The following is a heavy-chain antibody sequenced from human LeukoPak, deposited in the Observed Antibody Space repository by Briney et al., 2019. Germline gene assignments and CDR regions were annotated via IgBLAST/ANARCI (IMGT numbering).Heavy chain of an antibody. CDR1: GGTFSSYA. Sequence: ASVKVSCKASGGTFSSYAISWVRQAPGQGLEWMGGITPIFGTANYAQKYQGRVTITADESTSTAYMELSSLRSEDTAVYYCARSPVVVVPAAIPSWFDPWGQGTLVTVSS. J-gene: IGHJ5*02. CDR3: ARSPVVVVPAAIPSWFDP. D-gene: IGHD2-2*02. CDR2: ITPIFGTA. V-gene: IGHV1-69*01.